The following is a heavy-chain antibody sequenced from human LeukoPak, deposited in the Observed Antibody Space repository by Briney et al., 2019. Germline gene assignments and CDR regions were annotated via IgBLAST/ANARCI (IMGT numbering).Heavy chain of an antibody. J-gene: IGHJ4*02. CDR3: AVGATPGGLDY. CDR1: GFTFSDYY. Sequence: GGSLRLSCAASGFTFSDYYMNWIRQAPGKGLEWVSYISSSGSTIYYADSVKGRFTISRDNAKNTLYLQMNSLRPEDTAVYYCAVGATPGGLDYWGQGTLVTVSS. D-gene: IGHD4/OR15-4a*01. CDR2: ISSSGSTI. V-gene: IGHV3-11*04.